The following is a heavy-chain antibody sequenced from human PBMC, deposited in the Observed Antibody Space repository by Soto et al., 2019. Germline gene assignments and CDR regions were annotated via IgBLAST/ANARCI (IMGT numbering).Heavy chain of an antibody. Sequence: QVQLQESGPGLVKPSQTLSLTCTVSGASINSGGYYWSWIRQLPGKGLEWLGYIYFSGSTYYNPSLESRITISLDASQNQFSLKLRSVTAADTVVYYYASGNAWEVLLAYWGQGTLVTVSS. J-gene: IGHJ4*02. V-gene: IGHV4-31*03. CDR2: IYFSGST. D-gene: IGHD1-26*01. CDR1: GASINSGGYY. CDR3: ASGNAWEVLLAY.